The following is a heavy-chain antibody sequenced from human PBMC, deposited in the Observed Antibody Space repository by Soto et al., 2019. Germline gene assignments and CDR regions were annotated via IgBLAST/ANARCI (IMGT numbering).Heavy chain of an antibody. D-gene: IGHD3-22*01. CDR1: GYSFTSYW. V-gene: IGHV5-51*01. CDR3: ARQISRDYYDSSGFTSRGYSYGMDV. CDR2: IYPGDPDT. Sequence: GESLKISCKGSGYSFTSYWIGWVRQMPGKGLEWMGIIYPGDPDTRYSPSFKGQVTISADKSISTAYLQWSSLKASDTAMYYCARQISRDYYDSSGFTSRGYSYGMDVWGQGTTVTVSS. J-gene: IGHJ6*02.